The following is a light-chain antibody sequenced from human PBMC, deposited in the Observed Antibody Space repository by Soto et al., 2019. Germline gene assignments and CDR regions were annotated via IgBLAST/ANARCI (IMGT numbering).Light chain of an antibody. CDR3: QHYRNWTVT. CDR2: YAS. CDR1: EPVLRK. J-gene: IGKJ3*01. V-gene: IGKV3-15*01. Sequence: EVVMTQSPANLSLSPWGRDTLSCRASEPVLRKLTWYKQKPGQGPSLLIYYASTRATGVPDRFTGSGSGIEFTLTIRRLNAQYCGVYHCQHYRNWTVTFGPGNKLEIK.